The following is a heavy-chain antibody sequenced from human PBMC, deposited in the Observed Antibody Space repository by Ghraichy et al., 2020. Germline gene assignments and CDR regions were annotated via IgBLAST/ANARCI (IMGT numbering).Heavy chain of an antibody. Sequence: GGSLRLSCSASEFTFSRFWMTWVRQAPGKGLEWVANIKQDGSEKNYVDSVKGRFTVSRDNAKNSLYLQMNSLSAEDTAVYFCARDLNSFGSCEFDAWGQGTLVTVSS. V-gene: IGHV3-7*05. CDR2: IKQDGSEK. CDR3: ARDLNSFGSCEFDA. J-gene: IGHJ5*02. CDR1: EFTFSRFW. D-gene: IGHD5-18*01.